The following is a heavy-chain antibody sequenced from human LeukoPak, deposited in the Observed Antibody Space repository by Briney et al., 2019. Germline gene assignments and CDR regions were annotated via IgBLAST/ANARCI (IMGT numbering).Heavy chain of an antibody. J-gene: IGHJ4*02. CDR2: IYYSGST. CDR1: GGSISSYY. Sequence: SETLSLTRTVSGGSISSYYWSWIRQPPGKGLEWIGYIYYSGSTNYNPSLKSRVTISVDTSKNQFSLKLSSVTAADTAVYYCARAAPGTGNFDYWGQGTLVTVSS. D-gene: IGHD6-13*01. CDR3: ARAAPGTGNFDY. V-gene: IGHV4-59*01.